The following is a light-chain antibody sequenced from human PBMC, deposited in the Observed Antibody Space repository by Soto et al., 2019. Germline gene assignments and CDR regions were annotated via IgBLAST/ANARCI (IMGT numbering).Light chain of an antibody. Sequence: EILLTQSPCTLALSPGERATLSCGASQGVRSTLAWYQQKPGQAPRLLIYGASTRATGIPARFGGSGSGTEFTLTISSLQSEDFEVYYCQQYNNWPWTFGQGTKVDIK. V-gene: IGKV3-15*01. J-gene: IGKJ1*01. CDR1: QGVRST. CDR3: QQYNNWPWT. CDR2: GAS.